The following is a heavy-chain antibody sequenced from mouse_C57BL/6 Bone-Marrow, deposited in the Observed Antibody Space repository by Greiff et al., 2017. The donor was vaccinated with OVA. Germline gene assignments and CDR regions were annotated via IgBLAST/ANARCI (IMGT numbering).Heavy chain of an antibody. V-gene: IGHV1-39*01. CDR3: AFYYGSSYRYFDV. J-gene: IGHJ1*03. D-gene: IGHD1-1*01. CDR1: GYSFTDYN. CDR2: INPNYGTT. Sequence: VHVKQSGPELVKPGASVKISCKASGYSFTDYNMHWVKQSNGKSLEWIGVINPNYGTTSYNHKFKGKATLTVDQSSSTAYMQLNSLTSADSAVYYCAFYYGSSYRYFDVWGTGTTVTVSS.